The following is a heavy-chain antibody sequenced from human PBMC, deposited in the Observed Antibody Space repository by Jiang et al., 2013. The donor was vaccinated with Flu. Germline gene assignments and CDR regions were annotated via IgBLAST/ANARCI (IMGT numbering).Heavy chain of an antibody. D-gene: IGHD3-3*01. Sequence: GSGLVKPSETLSLTCTVSGGSISSYYWSWIRQPPGKGLEWIGYIYYSGSTNYNPSLKSRVTISVDTSKNQFSLKLSSVTAADTAVYYCARGGGWSGYLNYFDYWGQGTLVTVSS. CDR3: ARGGGWSGYLNYFDY. CDR2: IYYSGST. J-gene: IGHJ4*02. CDR1: GGSISSYY. V-gene: IGHV4-59*13.